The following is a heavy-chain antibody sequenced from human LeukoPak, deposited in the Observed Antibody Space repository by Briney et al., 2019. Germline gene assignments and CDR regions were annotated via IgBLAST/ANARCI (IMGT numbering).Heavy chain of an antibody. V-gene: IGHV4-4*07. CDR2: IYTSGST. J-gene: IGHJ4*02. CDR1: GGSISSYY. D-gene: IGHD3-22*01. Sequence: PSETLSLTCTVSGGSISSYYWSWVRQPAGKGLEWIGRIYTSGSTNYNPSLKSRVTMSVGTSKNQFSLKLSSVTAADTAVYYCARDSYYYDSSNYWVLDYWGQGTLVTVSS. CDR3: ARDSYYYDSSNYWVLDY.